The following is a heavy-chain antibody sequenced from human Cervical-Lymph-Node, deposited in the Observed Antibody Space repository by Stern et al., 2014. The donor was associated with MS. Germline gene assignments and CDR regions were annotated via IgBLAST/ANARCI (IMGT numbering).Heavy chain of an antibody. V-gene: IGHV1-69*01. D-gene: IGHD5/OR15-5a*01. J-gene: IGHJ6*02. Sequence: QVQLVESGAEVKKPGSSVKVSCKASGGTFSSQAINWVRQAPGQGLEWVGGIIAIFGTPNYAQKVQDRVTITADESTSTAYMDLSSLRSEDTAVYYCATPSTVTVGAMDVWGHGTTVTVSS. CDR2: IIAIFGTP. CDR1: GGTFSSQA. CDR3: ATPSTVTVGAMDV.